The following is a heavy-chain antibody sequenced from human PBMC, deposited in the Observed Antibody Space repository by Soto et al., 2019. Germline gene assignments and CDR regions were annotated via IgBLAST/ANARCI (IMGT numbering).Heavy chain of an antibody. D-gene: IGHD6-19*01. V-gene: IGHV1-18*01. CDR2: ISAYNGNT. CDR1: GYTFTSYV. Sequence: ASVKVSCKASGYTFTSYVISWVRQAPAQGLERMGWISAYNGNTNFAQKLQGRVTMTTDTSTSTAYMELRSLRSDDTAVYYCARVVATGAGPYGMDVWGQGTTVTVSS. J-gene: IGHJ6*02. CDR3: ARVVATGAGPYGMDV.